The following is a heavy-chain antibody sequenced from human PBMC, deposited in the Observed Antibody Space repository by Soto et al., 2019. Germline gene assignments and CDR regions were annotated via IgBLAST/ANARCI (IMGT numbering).Heavy chain of an antibody. D-gene: IGHD1-1*01. Sequence: QVQLVQSGAEVKKPGASVKVSCKASGYTFITYGINWVRQAPGQGLEWMAWISAYNGNTYHAQNFQGRVTITTDTSTSTAYMELRSLRSDDTAIYYCARGTYKDFWGQGTLVTVS. V-gene: IGHV1-18*01. CDR2: ISAYNGNT. J-gene: IGHJ4*02. CDR3: ARGTYKDF. CDR1: GYTFITYG.